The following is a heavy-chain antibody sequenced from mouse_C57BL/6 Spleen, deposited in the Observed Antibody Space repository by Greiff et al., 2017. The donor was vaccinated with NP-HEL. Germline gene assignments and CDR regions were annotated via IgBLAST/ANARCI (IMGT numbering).Heavy chain of an antibody. CDR2: IDPSDSYT. J-gene: IGHJ2*01. V-gene: IGHV1-50*01. Sequence: VQLQQPGAELVKPGASVKLSCKASGYTFTSYWMQWVKQRPGQGLEWIGEIDPSDSYTNYNQKFKGKATLTVDTSSSTAYMQLSSLTSEDSAVYYCARRPSSYGYWGQGTTLTVSS. D-gene: IGHD1-1*01. CDR1: GYTFTSYW. CDR3: ARRPSSYGY.